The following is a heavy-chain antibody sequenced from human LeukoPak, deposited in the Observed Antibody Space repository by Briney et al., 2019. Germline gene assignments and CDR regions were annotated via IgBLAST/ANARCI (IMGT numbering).Heavy chain of an antibody. CDR1: GGTFSSYA. J-gene: IGHJ5*02. CDR3: ARGGSGSYITGINWFDP. Sequence: GASVKVSCKASGGTFSSYAISWVRQAPGQGLEWMGGIIPIFGTPNYAQEFQGRVTITADESTSTAYMELSSLRSEDTAVYYCARGGSGSYITGINWFDPWGQGTLVTVSS. V-gene: IGHV1-69*13. D-gene: IGHD3-10*01. CDR2: IIPIFGTP.